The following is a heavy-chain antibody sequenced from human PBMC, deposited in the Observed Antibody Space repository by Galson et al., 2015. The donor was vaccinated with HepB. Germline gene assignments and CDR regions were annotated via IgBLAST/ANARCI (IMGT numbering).Heavy chain of an antibody. CDR1: GFTFSSFA. D-gene: IGHD3-10*01. CDR2: ISYDGSNK. Sequence: LRLSCAASGFTFSSFAMHWVRQAPGKGLEWVAVISYDGSNKYHADSVKGRFTISRDNSKNTLYLQMNSLRAEDTAVYYCARVPADGSGTFDMWGQGTMVTVSS. CDR3: ARVPADGSGTFDM. V-gene: IGHV3-30-3*01. J-gene: IGHJ3*02.